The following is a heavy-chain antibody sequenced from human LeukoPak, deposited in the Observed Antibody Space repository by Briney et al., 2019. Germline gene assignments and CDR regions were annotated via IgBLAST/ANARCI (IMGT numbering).Heavy chain of an antibody. V-gene: IGHV3-21*01. Sequence: GGSLRLSCAASGFTFSSYNMNWVRQAPGKGLEWVSSISSSSSYIYYADSVKGRFTISRDNSKNTLYLQMSSLRAEDTAVYYCAKVVTGYCSTTSCPFDSWGQGTLVTVSS. D-gene: IGHD2-2*01. CDR1: GFTFSSYN. CDR2: ISSSSSYI. J-gene: IGHJ4*02. CDR3: AKVVTGYCSTTSCPFDS.